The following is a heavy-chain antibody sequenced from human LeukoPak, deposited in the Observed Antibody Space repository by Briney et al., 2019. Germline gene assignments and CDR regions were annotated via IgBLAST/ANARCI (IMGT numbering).Heavy chain of an antibody. CDR2: ISGSGIDT. CDR3: AFSRNGMALSYFDY. V-gene: IGHV3-23*01. Sequence: GGSLRLSCEASGFFFSSYGMNWVRQAPGKGLEWVSDISGSGIDTDYADSVKGRFTMSRDNSKNTLYLQMDSLRVDDTAIYYCAFSRNGMALSYFDYWGQGTLVTVSS. D-gene: IGHD1-1*01. CDR1: GFFFSSYG. J-gene: IGHJ4*02.